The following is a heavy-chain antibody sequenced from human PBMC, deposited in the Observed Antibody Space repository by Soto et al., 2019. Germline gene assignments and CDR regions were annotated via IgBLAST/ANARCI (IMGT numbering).Heavy chain of an antibody. J-gene: IGHJ4*02. CDR3: AREIPYHVNWDIYRDF. CDR2: TYYRSRWYN. Sequence: SQTLSLTCAISGDSVSGNSAAWNWIRQSPSRVLEWLGRTYYRSRWYNDYAVSVKSRITVTPDTSKNQFSLHLNSVPHEDTSVYYSAREIPYHVNWDIYRDFCGEWALVTDS. V-gene: IGHV6-1*01. D-gene: IGHD7-27*01. CDR1: GDSVSGNSAA.